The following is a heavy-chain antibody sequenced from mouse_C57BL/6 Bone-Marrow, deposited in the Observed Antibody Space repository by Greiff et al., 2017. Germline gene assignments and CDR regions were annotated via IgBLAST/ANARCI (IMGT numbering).Heavy chain of an antibody. CDR2: ISSGSITI. CDR3: ARPPRLLPVDY. D-gene: IGHD1-1*01. CDR1: GFTFSDYG. J-gene: IGHJ4*01. Sequence: EVQGVESGGGLVKPGGSLKLSCAASGFTFSDYGMNWVRQAPEKGLEWVAYISSGSITISYADTVKGRFTIARDNAKNTPLLQMTSLKAEDTARYSRARPPRLLPVDYWGQGTSVTVSS. V-gene: IGHV5-17*01.